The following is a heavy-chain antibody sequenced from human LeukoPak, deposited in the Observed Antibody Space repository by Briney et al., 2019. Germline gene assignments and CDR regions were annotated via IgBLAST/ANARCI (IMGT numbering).Heavy chain of an antibody. CDR1: GFTFSSHW. D-gene: IGHD3-3*01. CDR3: AREYYDFWSGYYNDY. CDR2: IKQDGSEK. Sequence: GGSLRLSCAASGFTFSSHWMSWVRQAPGKGLEWVANIKQDGSEKYYVDSVKGRFTISRDSAKNSLYLQMNSLRAEDTAVYYCAREYYDFWSGYYNDYWGQGTLVTVSS. J-gene: IGHJ4*02. V-gene: IGHV3-7*01.